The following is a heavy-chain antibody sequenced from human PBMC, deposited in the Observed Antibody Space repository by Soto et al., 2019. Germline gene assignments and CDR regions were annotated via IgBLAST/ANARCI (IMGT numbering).Heavy chain of an antibody. V-gene: IGHV4-39*01. CDR1: GGSISRSSYY. CDR2: IYSSGST. D-gene: IGHD6-13*01. Sequence: SETLSLTCTVSGGSISRSSYYWGWIRQPPGKGLEWIGSIYSSGSTYYNPSLKSRVSVSLDTSKNQFSLKLSSVTAADTAVYYCASSNIAAAGFYYYGMDVWGRGTTVTVSS. CDR3: ASSNIAAAGFYYYGMDV. J-gene: IGHJ6*02.